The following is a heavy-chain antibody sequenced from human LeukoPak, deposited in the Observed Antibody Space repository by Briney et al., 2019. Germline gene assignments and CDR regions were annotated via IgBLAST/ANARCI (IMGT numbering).Heavy chain of an antibody. Sequence: PGRSLRLSCAASGFTFSSYAMHWVRQAPGKGLEWVAVISYDGSNKYYADSVKGRFTISRDNSKSTLYLQMNSLRAEDTAVYYCATLPEYYYDSSGYPDYWGQGTLVTVSS. V-gene: IGHV3-30-3*01. D-gene: IGHD3-22*01. J-gene: IGHJ4*02. CDR3: ATLPEYYYDSSGYPDY. CDR2: ISYDGSNK. CDR1: GFTFSSYA.